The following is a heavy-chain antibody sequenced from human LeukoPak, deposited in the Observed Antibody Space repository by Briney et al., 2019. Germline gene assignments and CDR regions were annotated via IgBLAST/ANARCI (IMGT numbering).Heavy chain of an antibody. Sequence: GGSLRLSCAASGFTFSSYSMNWVRQAPGKGLEWVSSISSSSSSYIYSADSVKGRFTISRDNAKNSLYLQMNSLRAEDTAVYYCARETAYYDYVWGSYPPGGDAFDIWGQGTMVTVSS. V-gene: IGHV3-21*01. CDR3: ARETAYYDYVWGSYPPGGDAFDI. J-gene: IGHJ3*02. CDR1: GFTFSSYS. CDR2: ISSSSSSYI. D-gene: IGHD3-16*02.